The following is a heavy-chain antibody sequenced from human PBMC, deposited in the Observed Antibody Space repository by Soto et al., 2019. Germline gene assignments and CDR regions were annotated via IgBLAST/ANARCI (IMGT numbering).Heavy chain of an antibody. V-gene: IGHV3-33*01. D-gene: IGHD1-26*01. Sequence: GGSLRLSCAASGFTFSSYGMHWVRQAPGKGLEWVAVIWCDGSNKYYADSVKGRFTISRDNSKNTLYLQMNSLRAEDTAVYYCARDPSGSAKSPLDYWGQGTLVTVSS. J-gene: IGHJ4*02. CDR3: ARDPSGSAKSPLDY. CDR1: GFTFSSYG. CDR2: IWCDGSNK.